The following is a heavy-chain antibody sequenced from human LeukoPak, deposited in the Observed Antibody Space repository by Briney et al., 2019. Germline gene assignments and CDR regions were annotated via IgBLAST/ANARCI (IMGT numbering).Heavy chain of an antibody. Sequence: TGGSLRLSCAASGFTFSNYSMNWVRQAPGKGLEWVSYISRSSSTIYYADSVKGRFTISRDNAKNSLYLQMNSLRAEDTAVYYCARDVDYANPRHDYWGQGTLVTVSS. V-gene: IGHV3-48*01. J-gene: IGHJ4*02. CDR3: ARDVDYANPRHDY. CDR2: ISRSSSTI. CDR1: GFTFSNYS. D-gene: IGHD4/OR15-4a*01.